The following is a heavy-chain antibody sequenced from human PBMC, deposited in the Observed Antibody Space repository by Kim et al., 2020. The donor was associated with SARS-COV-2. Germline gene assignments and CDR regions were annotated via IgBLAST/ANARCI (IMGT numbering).Heavy chain of an antibody. Sequence: SETLSLTCTVTGGCISLYHWSFNQLHQGKGLEWIGPSYYSLCSNNNPSLKRRVTISLFTTKNQSSLQLSSVTAADTAVYYCARDWQWFGDYYGMDVWGQGTTVTVSS. J-gene: IGHJ6*02. D-gene: IGHD3-10*01. CDR2: SYYSLCS. CDR3: ARDWQWFGDYYGMDV. V-gene: IGHV4-59*01. CDR1: GGCISLYH.